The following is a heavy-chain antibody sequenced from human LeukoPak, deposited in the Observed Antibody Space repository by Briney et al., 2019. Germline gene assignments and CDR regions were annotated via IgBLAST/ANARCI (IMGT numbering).Heavy chain of an antibody. CDR2: IYTSGST. CDR3: ARSDGYGLVGI. CDR1: GGSISSGSYY. D-gene: IGHD5-18*01. V-gene: IGHV4-61*02. J-gene: IGHJ3*02. Sequence: SETLSLTCTVSGGSISSGSYYWSWIRQPAGKGLEWIGRIYTSGSTNYNPSLKSRATISVDTSKNQFSLELSSVTAADTAVYYCARSDGYGLVGIWGQGTMVTVSS.